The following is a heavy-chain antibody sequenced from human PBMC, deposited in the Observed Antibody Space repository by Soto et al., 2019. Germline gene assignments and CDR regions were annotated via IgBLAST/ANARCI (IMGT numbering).Heavy chain of an antibody. D-gene: IGHD1-26*01. CDR1: GGSISSYY. CDR2: IYYSGST. J-gene: IGHJ6*02. CDR3: AREYSGSRYYYYGMAV. Sequence: QVQLQESGPGLVKPSETLSLTCTVSGGSISSYYWSWIRQPPGKGLEWIGYIYYSGSTNYNPSLNGRRTISGDPSKNQFALNLSSVTAADTAVYYCAREYSGSRYYYYGMAVWGQGTTVTVSS. V-gene: IGHV4-59*01.